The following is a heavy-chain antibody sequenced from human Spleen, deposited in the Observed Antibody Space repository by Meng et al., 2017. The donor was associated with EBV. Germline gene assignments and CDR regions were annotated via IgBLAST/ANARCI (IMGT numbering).Heavy chain of an antibody. V-gene: IGHV1-2*06. CDR3: ARGVTTPDY. D-gene: IGHD4-17*01. J-gene: IGHJ4*02. CDR1: GYTFSGAY. Sequence: QVQLVQSGAEVKEPGASVKVSCKASGYTFSGAYIHWVRQAPGQGLQWMGRIDPNSGDTNYAHNFQGRVTMTRDTPINTAYMELSRLRSDDTALFFCARGVTTPDYWGQGTLVTVSS. CDR2: IDPNSGDT.